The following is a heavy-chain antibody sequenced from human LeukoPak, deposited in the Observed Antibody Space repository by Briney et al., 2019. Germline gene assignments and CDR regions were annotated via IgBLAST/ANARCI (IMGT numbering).Heavy chain of an antibody. V-gene: IGHV3-53*01. J-gene: IGHJ6*03. Sequence: GGSLRLSCAASGFTVSSNYMSWVRQAPGKGLEWVSVIYSGGSTYYADSVKGRFTISRDNAKNSLYLQMNSLRDEDTAIYYCARDPYSGTYYQYYYYYMDVWGKGTTVTVSS. CDR1: GFTVSSNY. CDR2: IYSGGST. D-gene: IGHD1-26*01. CDR3: ARDPYSGTYYQYYYYYMDV.